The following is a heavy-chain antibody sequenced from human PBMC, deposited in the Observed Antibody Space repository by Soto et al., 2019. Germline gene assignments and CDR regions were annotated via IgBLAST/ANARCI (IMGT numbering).Heavy chain of an antibody. V-gene: IGHV4-31*03. CDR3: ARRRRITIFGVVLGDWFDP. CDR1: GGSISGGGDY. J-gene: IGHJ5*02. D-gene: IGHD3-3*01. Sequence: SETLCLTCTVSGGSISGGGDYWSWIRQHPGKGLEWIGYINHSGSTNYNPSLKSRVTISVDTSKNQFSLKLSSVTAADTAVYYCARRRRITIFGVVLGDWFDPWGQGTLVTVSS. CDR2: INHSGST.